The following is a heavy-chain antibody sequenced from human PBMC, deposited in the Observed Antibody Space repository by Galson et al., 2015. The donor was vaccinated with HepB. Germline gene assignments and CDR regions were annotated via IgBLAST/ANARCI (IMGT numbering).Heavy chain of an antibody. J-gene: IGHJ3*02. CDR1: GFTFSNYA. D-gene: IGHD3-10*01. Sequence: SLRLSCAASGFTFSNYAMSWVRQAPGRGLEWVSGISGSGDSTYYADSVKGRFSISRDNSKNTLYLQMNSLRAEDTAVYHCAKSRFGTFDIWGQGTMVTVSS. CDR3: AKSRFGTFDI. V-gene: IGHV3-23*01. CDR2: ISGSGDST.